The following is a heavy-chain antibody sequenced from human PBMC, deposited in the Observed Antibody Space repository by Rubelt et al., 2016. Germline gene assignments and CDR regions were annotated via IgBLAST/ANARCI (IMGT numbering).Heavy chain of an antibody. CDR3: ARVGYSSGWIRN. D-gene: IGHD6-19*01. CDR1: GFTFSSYA. J-gene: IGHJ4*02. CDR2: ISFDGTNG. V-gene: IGHV3-30*04. Sequence: VQLVESGGGLVQPGGSLRLSCAASGFTFSSYAMHWVRQAPGKGLEWVALISFDGTNGYYANSVKGRFTISRDSSKNTLYLQMNSLRAEDTAIYYCARVGYSSGWIRNWGQGTLVTVSS.